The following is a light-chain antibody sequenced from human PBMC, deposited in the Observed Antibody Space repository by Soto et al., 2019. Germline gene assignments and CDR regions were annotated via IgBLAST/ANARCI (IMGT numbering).Light chain of an antibody. CDR2: KAS. V-gene: IGKV1-5*03. CDR1: QTISSW. CDR3: QHYNSYSEA. Sequence: DIQMTQSPSTLSGSVGYRVTITCRASQTISSWLAWYQQKPGKAPKLLIYKASTLKSGVPSRFRGSGSGTEFTLTISSLQPDDFATYYCQHYNSYSEAFGQGTKVDIK. J-gene: IGKJ1*01.